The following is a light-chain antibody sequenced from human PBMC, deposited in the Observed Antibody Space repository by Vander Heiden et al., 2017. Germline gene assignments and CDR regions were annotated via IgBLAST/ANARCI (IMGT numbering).Light chain of an antibody. CDR2: RNK. V-gene: IGLV1-47*01. J-gene: IGLJ2*01. CDR1: SSNIGRNY. Sequence: QSVLTPPPSASGTPEQRVTISCSGSSSNIGRNYVYWYQQLPGTAPKLLIYRNKQRPSGVPDRFSGSKSGTSTSLAISGLRSEDEADYYCAAWDDSLSAYVVFGGGTKLTVL. CDR3: AAWDDSLSAYVV.